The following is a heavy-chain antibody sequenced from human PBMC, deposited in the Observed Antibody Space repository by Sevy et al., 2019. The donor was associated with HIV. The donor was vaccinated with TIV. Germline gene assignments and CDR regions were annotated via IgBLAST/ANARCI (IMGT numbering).Heavy chain of an antibody. CDR3: ARGLFDY. Sequence: SETLSLTCTVSGDSVSGGNYYWSWIRQPPGKGLEWIGYIYYSGSTNYNPSLKSRVTISIDTSKNQFSLRLTSVTAADTAVYHCARGLFDYWGQGTLVTVSS. CDR2: IYYSGST. CDR1: GDSVSGGNYY. V-gene: IGHV4-61*01. J-gene: IGHJ4*02.